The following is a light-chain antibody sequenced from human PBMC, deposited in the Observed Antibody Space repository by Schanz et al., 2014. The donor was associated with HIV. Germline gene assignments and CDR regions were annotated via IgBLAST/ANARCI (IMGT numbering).Light chain of an antibody. CDR2: LAS. CDR3: MQALQTPLT. V-gene: IGKV2-28*01. J-gene: IGKJ2*01. Sequence: DVVLTQSPLSLSVTPGEPASISCRSNQSLLHTNKYHYLSWYLQKSGQSPQLLMYLASNRAFGVPDRFSGSGSGTDFTLRISRVEAEDVGIYYCMQALQTPLTFGQGTTLETK. CDR1: QSLLHTNKYHY.